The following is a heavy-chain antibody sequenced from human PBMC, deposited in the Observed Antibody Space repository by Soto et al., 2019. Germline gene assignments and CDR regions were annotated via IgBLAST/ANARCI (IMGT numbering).Heavy chain of an antibody. CDR2: IIPIFGTA. CDR1: GGTFSSYA. Sequence: QVQLVQSGAEVKKPGSSVKVSCKASGGTFSSYAISWVRQAPGQGLEWMGGIIPIFGTANYAQKFQGRVTITADESTSTAYMELSSRRSEDTAVYYCARDGHPYYYYDSSGYYVGYFQHWGQGTLVTVSS. V-gene: IGHV1-69*01. D-gene: IGHD3-22*01. CDR3: ARDGHPYYYYDSSGYYVGYFQH. J-gene: IGHJ1*01.